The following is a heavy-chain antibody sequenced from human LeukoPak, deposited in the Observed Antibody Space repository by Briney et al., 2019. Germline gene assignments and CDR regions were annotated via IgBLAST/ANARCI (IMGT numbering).Heavy chain of an antibody. V-gene: IGHV3-21*01. Sequence: PGGSLRLSCAASGFTFSSYTMNWVRQAPGKGLEWVSSISSSSTYINYADSVKGRFTISRDNSKNTLYLQMNSLRAEDTAVYYCARSLYSSGWVTSGIGYWGQGTLVTVSS. D-gene: IGHD6-19*01. CDR2: ISSSSTYI. J-gene: IGHJ4*02. CDR3: ARSLYSSGWVTSGIGY. CDR1: GFTFSSYT.